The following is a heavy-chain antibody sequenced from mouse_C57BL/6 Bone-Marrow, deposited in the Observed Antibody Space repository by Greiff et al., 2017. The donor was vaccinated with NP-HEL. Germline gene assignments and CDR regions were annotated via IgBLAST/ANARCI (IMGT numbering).Heavy chain of an antibody. D-gene: IGHD2-4*01. J-gene: IGHJ2*01. CDR3: ARRGSYYDYNY. CDR2: IYPRDGST. Sequence: VQGVESGPELVKPGASVKLSCKASGYTFTSYDINWVKQRPGQGLEWIGWIYPRDGSTKYNEKFKGKATLTVDTSSSTAYMELHSLTSEDSAVYFCARRGSYYDYNYWGQGTTLTVSS. CDR1: GYTFTSYD. V-gene: IGHV1-85*01.